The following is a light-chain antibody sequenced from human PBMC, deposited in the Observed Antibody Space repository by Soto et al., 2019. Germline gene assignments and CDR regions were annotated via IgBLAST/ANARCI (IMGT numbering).Light chain of an antibody. Sequence: VVLTQSPATLSLSPGERATLSCRTSLSVSVYLDWYQQKPGQAPRLLIYGASTRATGIPDRFSGGGSGTDFTLTISRLEPEDFAVYYCQQYGSSPLTFGQGTKVDIK. J-gene: IGKJ1*01. CDR1: LSVSVY. V-gene: IGKV3-20*01. CDR2: GAS. CDR3: QQYGSSPLT.